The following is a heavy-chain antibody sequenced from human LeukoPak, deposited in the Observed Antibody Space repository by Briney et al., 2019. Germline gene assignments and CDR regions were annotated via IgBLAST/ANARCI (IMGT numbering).Heavy chain of an antibody. Sequence: PGGSLRLSCAASGFTFSRFEMNWVRQAPGKGLEWVAGISWDGDGTSYADSVRGRFTISRDNAKKSLYLQMNTLRAGATALYYCASDMSATWYSLEDWGQGTLVTVS. J-gene: IGHJ4*02. CDR3: ASDMSATWYSLED. CDR2: ISWDGDGT. V-gene: IGHV3-20*04. D-gene: IGHD2-21*02. CDR1: GFTFSRFE.